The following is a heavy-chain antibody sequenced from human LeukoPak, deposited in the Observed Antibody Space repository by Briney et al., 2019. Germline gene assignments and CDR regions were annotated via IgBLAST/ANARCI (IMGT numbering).Heavy chain of an antibody. D-gene: IGHD2-15*01. CDR1: GGSISSYY. CDR3: AREVGYCSGGSCYSYFDY. Sequence: SETLSLTCTASGGSISSYYWSWIRQPPGKGLEWIGYICYSGSTNYNASLTNRVTISVDTSKNQFSLKLSSVTAADTAVYYCAREVGYCSGGSCYSYFDYWGQGTLVTVSS. V-gene: IGHV4-59*01. J-gene: IGHJ4*02. CDR2: ICYSGST.